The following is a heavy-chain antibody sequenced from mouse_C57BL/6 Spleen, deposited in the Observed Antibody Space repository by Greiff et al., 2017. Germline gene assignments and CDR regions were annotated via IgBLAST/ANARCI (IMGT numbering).Heavy chain of an antibody. Sequence: QVHVKQPGAELVKPGASVKLSCKASGYTFTSYWMHWVKQRPGQGLEWIGMIHPNSGSTNYNEKFKSKATLTVDKSSSTAYMQLSSLTSEDSAVYCGARGNRERFAYWGQGTLVTVSA. CDR2: IHPNSGST. CDR1: GYTFTSYW. J-gene: IGHJ3*01. V-gene: IGHV1-64*01. CDR3: ARGNRERFAY.